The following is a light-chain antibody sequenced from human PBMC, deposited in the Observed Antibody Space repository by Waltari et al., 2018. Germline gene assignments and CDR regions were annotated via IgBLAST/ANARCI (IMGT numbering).Light chain of an antibody. V-gene: IGLV2-11*01. Sequence: QSALTQPRSVSGSPGQSVTISCTVTSSDVGGYMYVSWYQQRPGLAPKLLIYDLTYRPSGVPDRFSGSKSGNTASLTIAGLQAEDEADYYCCSYADGNTYLFGTGTFVTVL. J-gene: IGLJ1*01. CDR3: CSYADGNTYL. CDR1: SSDVGGYMY. CDR2: DLT.